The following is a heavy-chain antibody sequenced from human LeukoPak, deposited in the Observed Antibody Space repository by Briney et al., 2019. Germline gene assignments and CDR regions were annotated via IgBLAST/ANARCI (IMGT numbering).Heavy chain of an antibody. CDR2: ISVSGDNT. J-gene: IGHJ6*02. V-gene: IGHV3-23*01. Sequence: PGASLRLSCAASGFTFSRYAMSWVRQGPGKGLERVSAISVSGDNTYYADSVKGRFTVSRDNSKNTLYLQMNSLRAEDTALYYCARGGGRDVWGQGTTVAVSS. CDR1: GFTFSRYA. CDR3: ARGGGRDV.